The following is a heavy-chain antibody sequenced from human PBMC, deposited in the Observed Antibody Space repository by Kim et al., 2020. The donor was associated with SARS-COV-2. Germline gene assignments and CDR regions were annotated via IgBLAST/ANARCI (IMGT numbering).Heavy chain of an antibody. D-gene: IGHD1-1*01. Sequence: GGSLRLSCAASGFTFTNYAMNWVRQAPGKGLEWVSGISGSGGSTYYADSMKGRFTISRENSKNTVYLQMDSLRAEDTAVYYCAGSLTGTKGRFDYWGQGTLVTVSS. CDR2: ISGSGGST. J-gene: IGHJ4*02. CDR3: AGSLTGTKGRFDY. V-gene: IGHV3-23*01. CDR1: GFTFTNYA.